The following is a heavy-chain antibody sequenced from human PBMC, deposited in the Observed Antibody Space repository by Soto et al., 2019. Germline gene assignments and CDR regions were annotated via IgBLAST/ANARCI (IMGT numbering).Heavy chain of an antibody. Sequence: QVQLVQSGAEVKKPGSSVKVSCKASGGTFSSYAISWVRQAPGQGLEWMGGIIPIFGTANYAQKFQGRVTISADESTSTAYMELSSLRCEDTAVYYCARDHLNIEVVAATRYFQHWGQGTLVTVSS. J-gene: IGHJ1*01. D-gene: IGHD2-15*01. CDR3: ARDHLNIEVVAATRYFQH. V-gene: IGHV1-69*01. CDR2: IIPIFGTA. CDR1: GGTFSSYA.